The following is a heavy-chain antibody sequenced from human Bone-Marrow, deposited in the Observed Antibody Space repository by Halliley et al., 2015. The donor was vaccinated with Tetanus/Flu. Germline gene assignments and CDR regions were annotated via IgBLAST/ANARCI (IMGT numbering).Heavy chain of an antibody. J-gene: IGHJ4*02. D-gene: IGHD6-13*01. CDR2: TSYRAKWYN. CDR3: ARDYRWALDS. Sequence: LEWLGRTSYRAKWYNYYAKSVKSRIIINPDTSKNQFSLQLNSVTPEDTAVYYCARDYRWALDSWGQGTLVTVSS. V-gene: IGHV6-1*01.